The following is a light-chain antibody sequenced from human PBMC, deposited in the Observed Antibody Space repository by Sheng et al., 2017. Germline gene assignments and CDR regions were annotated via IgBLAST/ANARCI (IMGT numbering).Light chain of an antibody. Sequence: EIVLTQSPATPSLSPGDGATLSCRASQTISSNLAWYQQKPGQAPRLLIYGASTRATDVPARFSGSGSGTEFTLTINSLQSEDFAVYYCQQYNNWPRLTFGGGTKVEI. CDR2: GAS. CDR3: QQYNNWPRLT. J-gene: IGKJ4*01. V-gene: IGKV3-15*01. CDR1: QTISSN.